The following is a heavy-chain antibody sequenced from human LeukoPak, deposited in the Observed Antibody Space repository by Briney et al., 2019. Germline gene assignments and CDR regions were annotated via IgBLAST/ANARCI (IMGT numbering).Heavy chain of an antibody. Sequence: GGSLRLSCVASGFPFSSYWMSWVRQAPGKGLEWVANIKQDGSDKYYADSVKGRFTISRDNSKNTLYLQMNSLRAEDTAVYYCAREAESAVAGSYYFDYWGQGTLVTVSS. J-gene: IGHJ4*02. CDR1: GFPFSSYW. D-gene: IGHD6-19*01. CDR3: AREAESAVAGSYYFDY. CDR2: IKQDGSDK. V-gene: IGHV3-7*01.